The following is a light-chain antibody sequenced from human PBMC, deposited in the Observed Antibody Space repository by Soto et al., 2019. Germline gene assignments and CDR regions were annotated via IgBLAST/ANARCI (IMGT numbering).Light chain of an antibody. V-gene: IGLV1-40*01. CDR1: SSNIGAGYD. Sequence: QTVVTQPPSVSGAPGQRVTISCTGSSSNIGAGYDVHWYQQLPGTAPKLLIYGNSNRPSGVPDRFSGSKSGTSASLAITGLQAEDEAEYYCQSYDSSLSAFYVFGTGTKVTVL. CDR3: QSYDSSLSAFYV. J-gene: IGLJ1*01. CDR2: GNS.